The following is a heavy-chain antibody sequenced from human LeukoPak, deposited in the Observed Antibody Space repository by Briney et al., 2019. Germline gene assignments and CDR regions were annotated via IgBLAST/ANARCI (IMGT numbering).Heavy chain of an antibody. V-gene: IGHV3-73*01. J-gene: IGHJ4*02. CDR2: IRSKANSYAT. D-gene: IGHD3-22*01. CDR1: GFTFSGSG. Sequence: GGSQRLSCAAFGFTFSGSGMHWVRQASGKGLEWVGRIRSKANSYATEYAASVKGRFTISRDDSKNTAYLQMNSLKTEDTAVYYCTSIDALGLGYWGQGTLVTVSS. CDR3: TSIDALGLGY.